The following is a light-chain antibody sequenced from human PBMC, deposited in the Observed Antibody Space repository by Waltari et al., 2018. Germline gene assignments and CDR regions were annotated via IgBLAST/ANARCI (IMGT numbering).Light chain of an antibody. Sequence: EIVLTQSPGTLSLSPGESATLSCRASQSVGTSVTWYQQKPGQAPRLLISDVSNRATAIPDRFSGSGSGTDFTLTSSSLEPEDFAVYYCHQRSNWPRTFGQGTKVEIK. CDR1: QSVGTS. J-gene: IGKJ1*01. CDR3: HQRSNWPRT. CDR2: DVS. V-gene: IGKV3-11*01.